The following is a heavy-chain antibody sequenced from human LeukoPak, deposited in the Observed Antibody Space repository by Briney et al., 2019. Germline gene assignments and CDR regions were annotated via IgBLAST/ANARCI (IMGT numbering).Heavy chain of an antibody. Sequence: PSETLSLTCTVSGGSISSSSYYWGWIRQPAGKGLGWIGRIYTSGSTNYNPSLKSRVTMSVDTSKNQFSLKLSSVTAADTAVYYCARFSLEWLFPGFDYWGQGTLVTVSS. J-gene: IGHJ4*02. D-gene: IGHD3-3*01. CDR1: GGSISSSSYY. V-gene: IGHV4-61*02. CDR3: ARFSLEWLFPGFDY. CDR2: IYTSGST.